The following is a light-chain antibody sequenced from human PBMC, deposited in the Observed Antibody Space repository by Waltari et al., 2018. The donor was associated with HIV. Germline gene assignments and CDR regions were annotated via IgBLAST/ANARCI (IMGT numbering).Light chain of an antibody. Sequence: QSALTQPASVSGSPGQSITISCAGTNSDVGAYNYVSWFQQHPGKAPKLMIDEVSNRPSGVSNRFSGSKSGNTASLTISGLQAEDEADYYCSSYTSSNTQVFGTGTKVTVL. CDR3: SSYTSSNTQV. CDR2: EVS. J-gene: IGLJ1*01. CDR1: NSDVGAYNY. V-gene: IGLV2-14*01.